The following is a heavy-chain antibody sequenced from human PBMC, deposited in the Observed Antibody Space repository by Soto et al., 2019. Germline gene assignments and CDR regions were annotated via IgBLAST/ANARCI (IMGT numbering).Heavy chain of an antibody. V-gene: IGHV4-39*01. Sequence: SETLSLTCTVSGGSISSSSYYWGWIRQPPGKGLEWIGSIYYSGSTYYNPSLKSQVTISVDTSKNQFSLKLSSVTAADTAVYYCAVYSYGYSIDYWGQGTLVTVSS. J-gene: IGHJ4*02. CDR1: GGSISSSSYY. CDR3: AVYSYGYSIDY. CDR2: IYYSGST. D-gene: IGHD5-18*01.